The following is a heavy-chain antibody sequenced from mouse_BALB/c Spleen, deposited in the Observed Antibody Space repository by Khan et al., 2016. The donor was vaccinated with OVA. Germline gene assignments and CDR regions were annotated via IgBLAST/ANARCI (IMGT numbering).Heavy chain of an antibody. D-gene: IGHD2-14*01. Sequence: VQLKQSGAELVKPGASVKLSCTASGFNIKDTYMHWVKQRPEQGLEWIGRIDPANGNTKYDPKFQGKATITADTSSNTAYLQLSSLTSEDTAVYYCADRYDPDYWGQGPTLTVSS. CDR2: IDPANGNT. J-gene: IGHJ2*01. V-gene: IGHV14-3*02. CDR3: ADRYDPDY. CDR1: GFNIKDTY.